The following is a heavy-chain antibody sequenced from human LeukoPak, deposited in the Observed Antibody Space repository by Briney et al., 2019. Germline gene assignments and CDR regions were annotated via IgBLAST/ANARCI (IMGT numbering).Heavy chain of an antibody. V-gene: IGHV1-18*01. CDR2: ISVYNGNT. J-gene: IGHJ4*02. Sequence: GASVKVSCKASGYTFSIYGFSWVRQAPGQGLEWMGWISVYNGNTNYAQKFQGRVTMTTDTSTSTAYMELRSLRSDDTAVYYCARDQDSSGIDYWGQGTLVTVSS. CDR3: ARDQDSSGIDY. D-gene: IGHD6-19*01. CDR1: GYTFSIYG.